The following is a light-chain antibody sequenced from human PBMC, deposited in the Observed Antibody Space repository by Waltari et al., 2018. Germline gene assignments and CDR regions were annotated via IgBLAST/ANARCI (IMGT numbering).Light chain of an antibody. V-gene: IGKV3-20*01. CDR1: QSVGRS. Sequence: EIVLTQSPGTPPLSPGERATLSCWASQSVGRSLAWYQQTRGQAPRLLIYGASTRATGIPDRFSGSGSGTDFSLTISRLEPEDFAVYYCQHYVRLPVTFGQGTKVEI. J-gene: IGKJ1*01. CDR2: GAS. CDR3: QHYVRLPVT.